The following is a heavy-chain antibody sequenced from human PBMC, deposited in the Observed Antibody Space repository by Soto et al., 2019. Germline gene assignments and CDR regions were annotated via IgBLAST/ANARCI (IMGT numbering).Heavy chain of an antibody. CDR1: GGTFSSYA. Sequence: QVQLVQSGAEVKKPGSSVKVSCKASGGTFSSYAISWVRQAPGQGLEWMGGIIPIFGTANYAQKFQGRVTSTADESTSTAYMELSSLRSEDTAVYYCARGVVVAATTGNWFDPWGQGTLVTVSS. D-gene: IGHD2-15*01. CDR2: IIPIFGTA. V-gene: IGHV1-69*12. CDR3: ARGVVVAATTGNWFDP. J-gene: IGHJ5*02.